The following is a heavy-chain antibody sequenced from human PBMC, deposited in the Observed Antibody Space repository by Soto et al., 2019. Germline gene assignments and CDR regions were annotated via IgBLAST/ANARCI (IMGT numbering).Heavy chain of an antibody. CDR1: GGSISSGGYY. D-gene: IGHD3-10*01. Sequence: QVQLQESGPGLVKPSQTLSLTCTVSGGSISSGGYYWSWIRQHPGKGLEWIGYIYYSGSTYSNPSLKSRVTLSVDTSKNRCSRKLRSVTAADTAVYYCAGGGLGGSGSYSPLNAWGQGTLVTVSS. CDR3: AGGGLGGSGSYSPLNA. J-gene: IGHJ4*02. V-gene: IGHV4-31*03. CDR2: IYYSGST.